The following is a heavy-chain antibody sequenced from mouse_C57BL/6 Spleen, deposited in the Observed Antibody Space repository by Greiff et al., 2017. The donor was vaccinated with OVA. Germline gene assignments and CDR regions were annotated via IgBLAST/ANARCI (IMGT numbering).Heavy chain of an antibody. CDR1: GFSLTSYG. CDR2: IWSGGST. D-gene: IGHD4-1*01. Sequence: QVQLKESGPGLVQPSQSLSITCTVSGFSLTSYGVHWVRQSPGKGLEWLGVIWSGGSTDYNAAFISRLSISKDNSKSQVFFKMNSLQADDTAIYYCARVTGYYAMDYWGQGTSVTVSS. V-gene: IGHV2-2*01. CDR3: ARVTGYYAMDY. J-gene: IGHJ4*01.